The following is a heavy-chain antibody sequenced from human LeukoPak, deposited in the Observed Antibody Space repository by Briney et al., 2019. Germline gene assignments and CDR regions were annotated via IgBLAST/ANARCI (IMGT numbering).Heavy chain of an antibody. V-gene: IGHV4-59*01. CDR3: ARAPTLYYFDY. J-gene: IGHJ4*02. CDR1: AGSISTSY. CDR2: ISSSGKT. Sequence: SQTLSLTCTFAAGSISTSYWSWIRQPPGKGLEWIGYISSSGKTAYNTSLKSRVTISIDTSKNQFSLNLSSVTAADTAVYYCARAPTLYYFDYWGQGTLVSVSS.